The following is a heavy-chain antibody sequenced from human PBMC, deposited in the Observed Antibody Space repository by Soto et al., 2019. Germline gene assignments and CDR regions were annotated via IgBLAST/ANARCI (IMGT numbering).Heavy chain of an antibody. V-gene: IGHV3-23*01. CDR3: WKGIGAGKSNELDS. CDR1: GFTFSNYA. J-gene: IGHJ4*02. CDR2: IVGGGGNT. Sequence: EVQLLESGGGLVQPGGSLRRSCAASGFTFSNYAMGWVRQAPGKGLEWVSGIVGGGGNTYYADSVKGRIPISRENAKNDLYLQINSLRVEDTAIYYCWKGIGAGKSNELDSWGQGTLVTVSS. D-gene: IGHD3-16*01.